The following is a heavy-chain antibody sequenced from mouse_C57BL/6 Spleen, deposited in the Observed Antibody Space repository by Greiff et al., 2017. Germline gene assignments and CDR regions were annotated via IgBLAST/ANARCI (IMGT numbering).Heavy chain of an antibody. CDR1: GYTFTSYW. D-gene: IGHD3-1*01. J-gene: IGHJ2*01. CDR3: ASRGGEGLDY. Sequence: VQLQQPGAELVRPGTSVKLSCKASGYTFTSYWMHWVKQRPGQGLEWIGVIDPSDSYTNYNQKFKGKATLTVDTSSSTAYMQLSSLTSEDSAVYYCASRGGEGLDYWGQGTTLTVSS. CDR2: IDPSDSYT. V-gene: IGHV1-59*01.